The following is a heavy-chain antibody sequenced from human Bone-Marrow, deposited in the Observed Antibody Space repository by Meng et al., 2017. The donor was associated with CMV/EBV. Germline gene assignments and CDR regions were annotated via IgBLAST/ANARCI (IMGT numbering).Heavy chain of an antibody. CDR2: ISGNGVST. J-gene: IGHJ6*01. V-gene: IGHV3-23*01. Sequence: GGSLRLSCAASGFTFSSYAMSWVRQAPGKGLEWVSGISGNGVSTYYADPVKGRFTISRDNSKNTLYLRMSSLRPEDTAVYYCAKVWGGYCSGTTCYSPYYYHGMDVWGLGTTVTFSS. CDR3: AKVWGGYCSGTTCYSPYYYHGMDV. D-gene: IGHD2-2*02. CDR1: GFTFSSYA.